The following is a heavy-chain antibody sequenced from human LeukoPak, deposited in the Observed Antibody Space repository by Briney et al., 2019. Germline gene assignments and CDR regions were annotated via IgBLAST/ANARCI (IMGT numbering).Heavy chain of an antibody. CDR1: GFIFSNYW. D-gene: IGHD6-6*01. CDR2: INTDGSST. Sequence: GGSLRLSCAASGFIFSNYWMHWARQAPGEGLVWVSRINTDGSSTNYADSVKGRFTISRDNSKNTLYLQMNSLRAEDTAVYYCARGLSGYASSLGYWGQGTLVTVPS. CDR3: ARGLSGYASSLGY. J-gene: IGHJ4*02. V-gene: IGHV3-74*01.